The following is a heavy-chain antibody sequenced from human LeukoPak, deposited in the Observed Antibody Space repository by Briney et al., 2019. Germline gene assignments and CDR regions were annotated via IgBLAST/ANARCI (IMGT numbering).Heavy chain of an antibody. D-gene: IGHD2-2*01. CDR3: ARFIPAAAISNYFDY. Sequence: GGSLRLSCAASGFTFSSYSMNWVRQAPGKGLEWVSSISSSSSYIYYADSVKGRFTISRDNAKNSLYLQMNSLRAEDTAVYYCARFIPAAAISNYFDYWGQGTLVTVSS. V-gene: IGHV3-21*01. CDR2: ISSSSSYI. CDR1: GFTFSSYS. J-gene: IGHJ4*02.